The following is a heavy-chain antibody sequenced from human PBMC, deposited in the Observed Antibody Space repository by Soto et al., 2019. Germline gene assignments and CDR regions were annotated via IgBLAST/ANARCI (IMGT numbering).Heavy chain of an antibody. CDR2: MNPNSGNT. CDR3: ARERNMYGMDV. Sequence: GASVKVSCKASGYTFTSYDINWVRQATGQGLEWMGWMNPNSGNTVHAQKFQDRVTMTRNTSISTAYMELSSLSYEDTAVYYCARERNMYGMDVWGQGTTVTVS. J-gene: IGHJ6*02. D-gene: IGHD1-1*01. CDR1: GYTFTSYD. V-gene: IGHV1-8*01.